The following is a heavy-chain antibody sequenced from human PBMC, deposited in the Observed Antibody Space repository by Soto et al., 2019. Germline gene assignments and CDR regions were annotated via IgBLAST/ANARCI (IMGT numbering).Heavy chain of an antibody. CDR3: ARGGCGSGSCHTPVGYCGLDV. CDR1: GFTFNTYW. D-gene: IGHD2-15*01. V-gene: IGHV3-7*05. Sequence: EVRLVESGGGFVQPGGSLRLSCTASGFTFNTYWMTWVRQAPGKGLEWVANIKHDGGEKYYVGSVNGRFIISRDNAKNTLYLQMNSLRAEDTAMYYCARGGCGSGSCHTPVGYCGLDVWGQGTTVTVS. J-gene: IGHJ6*02. CDR2: IKHDGGEK.